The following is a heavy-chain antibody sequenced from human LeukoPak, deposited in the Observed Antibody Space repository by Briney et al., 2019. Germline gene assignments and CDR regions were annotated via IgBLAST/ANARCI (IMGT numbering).Heavy chain of an antibody. Sequence: PSETLSLTCTVSGGSISSGGYYWSWIRQHPGKGLEWIGYIYYSGSTYYNPSLKSRVTISVDTSKNQSSLKLSSVTAADTAVYYCARGQTYYYDSSGYCWFDPWGQGTLVTVSS. CDR2: IYYSGST. V-gene: IGHV4-31*03. CDR3: ARGQTYYYDSSGYCWFDP. CDR1: GGSISSGGYY. J-gene: IGHJ5*02. D-gene: IGHD3-22*01.